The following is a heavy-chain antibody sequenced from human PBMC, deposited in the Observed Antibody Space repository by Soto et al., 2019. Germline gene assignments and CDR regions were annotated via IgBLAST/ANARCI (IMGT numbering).Heavy chain of an antibody. CDR2: IGFDGNND. J-gene: IGHJ4*02. V-gene: IGHV3-33*08. CDR1: GFTFDDYG. Sequence: GGSLRLSCAASGFTFDDYGMHWVRQAPGKGLEWVAVIGFDGNNDYYADSVKGRFTVSRDNSRNTLFLQMNSLRVEDTAVYYCAREIGYSSTWPSYWGQGTLVTVSS. D-gene: IGHD6-13*01. CDR3: AREIGYSSTWPSY.